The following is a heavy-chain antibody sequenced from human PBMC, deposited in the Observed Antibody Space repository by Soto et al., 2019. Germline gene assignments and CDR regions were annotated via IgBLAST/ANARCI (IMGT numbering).Heavy chain of an antibody. CDR2: MNSNSGNT. Sequence: GASVKVSCKASGYIFPSYDINWVRQATGQGLEWLGWMNSNSGNTGYAQKFQGRVTVTRNTSISTAYMELSSLRSEDTAMYYCTRGYCSSTSCSFDWWGQGTLVTVSS. D-gene: IGHD2-2*01. CDR3: TRGYCSSTSCSFDW. CDR1: GYIFPSYD. J-gene: IGHJ4*02. V-gene: IGHV1-8*01.